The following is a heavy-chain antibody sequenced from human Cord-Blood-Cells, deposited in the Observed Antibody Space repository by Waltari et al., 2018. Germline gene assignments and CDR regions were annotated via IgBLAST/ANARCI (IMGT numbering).Heavy chain of an antibody. Sequence: QVQLQQWGAGLLKPSAPLSPTCAVYGGSFSGYYWSWIRQPPGTGLEWIGEINHSGSTNYNPSLKSRVTVSVDTSKNQFSLKLSSVTAADTAVYYCARSHGRRFSYVIVGATYYFDYWGQGTLVTVSS. CDR2: INHSGST. D-gene: IGHD1-26*01. CDR1: GGSFSGYY. V-gene: IGHV4-34*01. J-gene: IGHJ4*02. CDR3: ARSHGRRFSYVIVGATYYFDY.